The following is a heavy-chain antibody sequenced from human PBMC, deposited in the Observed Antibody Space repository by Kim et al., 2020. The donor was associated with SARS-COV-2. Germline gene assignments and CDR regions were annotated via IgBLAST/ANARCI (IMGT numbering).Heavy chain of an antibody. D-gene: IGHD3-10*01. CDR2: ISSSSSYI. CDR1: GFTFSSYS. CDR3: ARAPHYYGRHYGMDV. J-gene: IGHJ6*02. V-gene: IGHV3-21*01. Sequence: GGSLRLSCAASGFTFSSYSMNWVRQAPGKGLEWVSSISSSSSYIYYADSVKGRFTISRDNAKNSLYLQMNSLRAEDTAVYYCARAPHYYGRHYGMDVWGQGTTVTVSS.